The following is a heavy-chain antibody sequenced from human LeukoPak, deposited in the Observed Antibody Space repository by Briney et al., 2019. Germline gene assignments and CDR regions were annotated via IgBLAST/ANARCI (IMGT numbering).Heavy chain of an antibody. CDR1: GFTFRDYY. V-gene: IGHV3-11*05. D-gene: IGHD4-23*01. Sequence: PGRSLRLSCVASGFTFRDYYMSCIRGAPGKGLWRVSYISSSSGYIDYTDSVKGRFTISRDNSKNSPHLQMKSLRAADTAVYYCARDLRYGGNSRPVLAWDYWGQGTLVTVSS. J-gene: IGHJ4*02. CDR2: ISSSSGYI. CDR3: ARDLRYGGNSRPVLAWDY.